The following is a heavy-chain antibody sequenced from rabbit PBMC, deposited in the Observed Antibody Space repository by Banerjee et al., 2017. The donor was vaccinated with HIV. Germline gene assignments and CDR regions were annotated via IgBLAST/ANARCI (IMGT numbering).Heavy chain of an antibody. CDR3: ARDLAGVIGWKCNL. D-gene: IGHD4-1*01. V-gene: IGHV1S45*01. CDR1: GFSFSNNYV. J-gene: IGHJ4*01. CDR2: INTSSGSI. Sequence: QAPLEESGGDLVKPAGSLTLTCTASGFSFSNNYVMCWVRQAPGKGLEWNECINTSSGSIWYARWAKGRFTISKTSSTTVTLQMTSKTAADTATYCCARDLAGVIGWKCNLWGPGTLVTVS.